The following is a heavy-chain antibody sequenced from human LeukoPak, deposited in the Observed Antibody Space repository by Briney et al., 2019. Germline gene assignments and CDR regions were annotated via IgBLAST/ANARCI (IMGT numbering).Heavy chain of an antibody. CDR2: INHSGST. V-gene: IGHV4-34*01. J-gene: IGHJ4*02. D-gene: IGHD1-20*01. Sequence: PSETLSLTCAVYGGSFSGYYWSWIRQPPGKGLEWIGEINHSGSTNYNPSLKSRVTISVDTSKNQFSLKLSSVTAADTAVYYCARGDNWNDPLYYWGQGTLVTVSS. CDR1: GGSFSGYY. CDR3: ARGDNWNDPLYY.